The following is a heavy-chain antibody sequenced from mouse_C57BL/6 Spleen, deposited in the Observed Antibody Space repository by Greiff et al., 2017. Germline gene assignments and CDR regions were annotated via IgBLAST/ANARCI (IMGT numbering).Heavy chain of an antibody. V-gene: IGHV1-15*01. CDR2: IDPETGGT. Sequence: VQLQQSGAELVRPGASVTLSCKASGYTFTDYEMHWVKQTPVHGLEWIGAIDPETGGTAYNQKFKGKAILTADKSSSTAYMELRSLTSEDSAVYYCTRWPFYDYGGRYFDCWGQGTTLTVSS. J-gene: IGHJ2*01. D-gene: IGHD2-4*01. CDR1: GYTFTDYE. CDR3: TRWPFYDYGGRYFDC.